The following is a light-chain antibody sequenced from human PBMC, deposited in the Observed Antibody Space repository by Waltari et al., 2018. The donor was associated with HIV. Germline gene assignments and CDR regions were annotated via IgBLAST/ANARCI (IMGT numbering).Light chain of an antibody. V-gene: IGKV2-24*01. J-gene: IGKJ4*02. CDR3: MPATQVPRT. CDR1: VSLEHKDGNIY. Sequence: VLTQTPLFSPVTPGQPASISCNSSVSLEHKDGNIYVSWLHQRPGQPPRHLLYKVYKRYSGVPDRFSVTATGTDFTLKISRVEAEDVGVYYCMPATQVPRTFGPGTTVEIK. CDR2: KVY.